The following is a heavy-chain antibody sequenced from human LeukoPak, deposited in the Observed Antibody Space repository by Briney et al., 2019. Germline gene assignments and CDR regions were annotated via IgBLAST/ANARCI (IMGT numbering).Heavy chain of an antibody. V-gene: IGHV3-30*02. J-gene: IGHJ6*03. CDR1: GFTFSSYG. D-gene: IGHD3-10*01. CDR2: IRYDGSNK. Sequence: GGSLRLSCAASGFTFSSYGMHWVRQAPGKGLEWVAFIRYDGSNKYYADSVKGRFTISRDNSKNTLYLQMNSLRAEDTAVYYCAKDRGDSPYPDYMDVWGKGTTVTVSS. CDR3: AKDRGDSPYPDYMDV.